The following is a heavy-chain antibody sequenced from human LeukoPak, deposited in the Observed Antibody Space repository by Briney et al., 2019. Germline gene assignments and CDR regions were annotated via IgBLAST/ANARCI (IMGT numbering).Heavy chain of an antibody. V-gene: IGHV3-23*01. CDR1: GFTFSSYA. CDR2: ISVSGVST. D-gene: IGHD4-17*01. J-gene: IGHJ4*02. Sequence: GGSLRLSCAASGFTFSSYAMSWVRQAPGKGLEWVSGISVSGVSTYYADSVKGRFTISRDNSKNTLYLQMNSLRAEDTALYYCTRDPYGDYVFDYWGQGTLVTVSS. CDR3: TRDPYGDYVFDY.